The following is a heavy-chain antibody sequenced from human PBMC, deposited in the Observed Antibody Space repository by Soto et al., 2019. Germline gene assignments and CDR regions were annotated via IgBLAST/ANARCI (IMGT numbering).Heavy chain of an antibody. V-gene: IGHV1-8*01. CDR1: GYTFTSYD. J-gene: IGHJ6*03. D-gene: IGHD2-2*01. CDR3: ARGIRGIIKAAMPVYYYYYMDV. CDR2: MNPNSGNT. Sequence: ASVKVSCKASGYTFTSYDINWVRQATGQGLEWMGWMNPNSGNTGYAQKFQGRVTMTRNTSISTAYMELSSLRSEDTAVYYCARGIRGIIKAAMPVYYYYYMDVWGKGTTVTVSS.